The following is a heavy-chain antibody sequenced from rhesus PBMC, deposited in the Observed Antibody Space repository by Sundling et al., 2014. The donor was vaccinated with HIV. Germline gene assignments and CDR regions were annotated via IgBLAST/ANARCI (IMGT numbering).Heavy chain of an antibody. J-gene: IGHJ4*01. CDR1: GGSISGGYY. CDR3: ARDAVAATFFDY. V-gene: IGHV4-169*02. Sequence: QVQLQESGPGLVKASETLSLTCAVSGGSISGGYYWSWIRQAPGKGLEWIGYIYGSGSSTNYNPSLKSRVTLSVDTSKNQLSLKLTSVTAADTAVYYCARDAVAATFFDYWGQGVLVTVSS. CDR2: IYGSGSST. D-gene: IGHD4-29*01.